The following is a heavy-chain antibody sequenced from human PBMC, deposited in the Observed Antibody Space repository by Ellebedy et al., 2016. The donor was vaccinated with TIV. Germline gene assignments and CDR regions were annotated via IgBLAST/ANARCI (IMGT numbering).Heavy chain of an antibody. CDR2: INGYNANT. CDR1: GYTFSTYG. Sequence: ASVKVSCXASGYTFSTYGISWVRQAPGQGLEWMGQINGYNANTNYAEKFQGRVTMTTDTSTTTAYMELSSLRSDDTALYYCARGARVTPGGTYWFDPWGQGTLVTVSS. D-gene: IGHD4-17*01. CDR3: ARGARVTPGGTYWFDP. V-gene: IGHV1-18*01. J-gene: IGHJ5*02.